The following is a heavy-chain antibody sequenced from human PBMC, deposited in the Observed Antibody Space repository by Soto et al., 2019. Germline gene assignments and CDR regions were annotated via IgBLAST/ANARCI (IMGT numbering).Heavy chain of an antibody. J-gene: IGHJ4*02. CDR3: AKVGYCSSTSCLGNY. CDR2: ISGSSGST. V-gene: IGHV3-23*01. CDR1: GFTFSSYA. Sequence: PGGSLRLSCAASGFTFSSYAMSWVRQAPGKGLEWVSAISGSSGSTYYADSVKGRFTISRDNSKNTLYLQMNSLRAEDTAVYYCAKVGYCSSTSCLGNYWGQGTLVTVSS. D-gene: IGHD2-2*01.